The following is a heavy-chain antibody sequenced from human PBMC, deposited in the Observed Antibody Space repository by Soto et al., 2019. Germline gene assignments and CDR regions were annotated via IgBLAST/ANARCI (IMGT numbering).Heavy chain of an antibody. Sequence: SEKVSWKASGGTFSSYAISWVRQAPGQGLEWMGGIIPIFGTANYAQKFQGRVTITADESTSTAYMELSSLTSEDTAVYYCARISHGGYFNYWGQGTLVTVSS. D-gene: IGHD3-22*01. J-gene: IGHJ4*02. CDR3: ARISHGGYFNY. CDR1: GGTFSSYA. V-gene: IGHV1-69*13. CDR2: IIPIFGTA.